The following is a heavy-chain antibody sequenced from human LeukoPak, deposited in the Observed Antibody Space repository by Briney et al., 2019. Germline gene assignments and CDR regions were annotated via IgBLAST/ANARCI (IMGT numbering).Heavy chain of an antibody. CDR2: ISSSSSYI. D-gene: IGHD1-26*01. V-gene: IGHV3-21*01. Sequence: GGSLRLSCAASGFTFSSYSMNWVRQAPGKGLEWVSSISSSSSYIYYADSGKGRFTISRDNAKNSLYLQMNSLRAEDTAVYYCARDAPWGIVGASRFDYWGQGTLVTVSS. J-gene: IGHJ4*02. CDR3: ARDAPWGIVGASRFDY. CDR1: GFTFSSYS.